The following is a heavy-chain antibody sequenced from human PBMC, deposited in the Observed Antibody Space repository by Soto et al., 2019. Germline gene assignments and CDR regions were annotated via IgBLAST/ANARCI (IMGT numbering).Heavy chain of an antibody. V-gene: IGHV3-23*01. Sequence: GGSLRLSCAASGFTFSSYAMSWVRQAPGKGLEWVSAISGSGGSTYYADSVKGRFTISRDNSKNTLYLQMNSLRAEDTAVYYCAKANGDAIYYYYMDVWGKGTTVTVSS. J-gene: IGHJ6*03. D-gene: IGHD4-17*01. CDR1: GFTFSSYA. CDR2: ISGSGGST. CDR3: AKANGDAIYYYYMDV.